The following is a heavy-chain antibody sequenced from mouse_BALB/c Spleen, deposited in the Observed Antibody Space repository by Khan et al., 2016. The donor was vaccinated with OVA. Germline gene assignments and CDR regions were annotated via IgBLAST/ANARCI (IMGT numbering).Heavy chain of an antibody. D-gene: IGHD2-4*01. Sequence: QVQLQQSGPGLVQPSQSLSITYSVSGFSLTTYGVHWVRQSPGKGLEWLGVIWCGGSTYYNAAFISRLCISKDNSKSQVFFKMNSLQANDTAKYYCARNYDYDEGLAYWGQGTLVTVSA. CDR2: IWCGGST. CDR1: GFSLTTYG. J-gene: IGHJ3*01. CDR3: ARNYDYDEGLAY. V-gene: IGHV2-2*02.